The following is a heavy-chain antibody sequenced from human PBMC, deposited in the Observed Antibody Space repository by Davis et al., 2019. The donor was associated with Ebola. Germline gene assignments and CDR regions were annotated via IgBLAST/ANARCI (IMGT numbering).Heavy chain of an antibody. V-gene: IGHV1-8*01. Sequence: ASVKVSCKASGYTFTSHDINWVRQATGQGLEWMGWMNPNGGNAGYAQKFQGRLTMTRDTSTSTVYMELSSLRSEDTAVYYCARDLKQPPPSYYYGMDVWGQGTTVTVSS. CDR2: MNPNGGNA. J-gene: IGHJ6*02. CDR1: GYTFTSHD. CDR3: ARDLKQPPPSYYYGMDV. D-gene: IGHD6-13*01.